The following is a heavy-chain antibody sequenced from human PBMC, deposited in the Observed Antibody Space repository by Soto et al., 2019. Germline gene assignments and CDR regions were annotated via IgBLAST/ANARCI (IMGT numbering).Heavy chain of an antibody. CDR3: ARGNHRWLQLWYFDL. D-gene: IGHD5-12*01. CDR2: IYYSGST. V-gene: IGHV4-59*08. Sequence: QVQLQESGPGLVKPSETLSLTCTVSDDSISPYYWSWIRQPPGKGLEWIGYIYYSGSTNYNPSLKSRVTISVDTSKNQFSLKLSSVTAADTAVYYCARGNHRWLQLWYFDLWGRGTLVTVSS. CDR1: DDSISPYY. J-gene: IGHJ2*01.